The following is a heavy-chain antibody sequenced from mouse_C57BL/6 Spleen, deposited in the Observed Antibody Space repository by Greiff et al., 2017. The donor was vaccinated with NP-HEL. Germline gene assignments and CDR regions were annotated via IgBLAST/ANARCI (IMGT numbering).Heavy chain of an antibody. Sequence: VKLQQSGAELVKPGASVKISCKASGYAFSSYWMNWVKQRPGKGLEWIGQIYPGDGDTNYNGKFKGKATLTADKSSSTAYMQLSSLTSEDSAVYFCARFGRLQAWFAYWGQGTLVTVSA. CDR2: IYPGDGDT. V-gene: IGHV1-80*01. CDR1: GYAFSSYW. D-gene: IGHD2-4*01. CDR3: ARFGRLQAWFAY. J-gene: IGHJ3*01.